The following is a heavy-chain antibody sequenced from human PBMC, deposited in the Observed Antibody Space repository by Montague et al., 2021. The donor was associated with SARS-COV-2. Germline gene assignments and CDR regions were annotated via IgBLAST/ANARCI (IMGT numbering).Heavy chain of an antibody. J-gene: IGHJ3*02. D-gene: IGHD2-15*01. CDR2: ISYDGSNK. V-gene: IGHV3-30-3*01. CDR3: ARAGLVVVAANAFDI. Sequence: SLRLSCAASGFTFSSYAMHWVRQAPGKGLEWVAVISYDGSNKYYTDSVKGRFTISRDNSKNTLYLQMNSLRAEDTAVYYCARAGLVVVAANAFDIWGQGTMVTVSS. CDR1: GFTFSSYA.